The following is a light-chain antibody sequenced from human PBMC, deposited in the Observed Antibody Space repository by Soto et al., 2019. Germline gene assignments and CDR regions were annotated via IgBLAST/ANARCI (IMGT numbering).Light chain of an antibody. CDR3: QQYGSPLT. CDR1: QSVSGSY. CDR2: GAS. V-gene: IGKV3-20*01. Sequence: EIVLTQSPGTLSLSPGERATLSCRASQSVSGSYLAWYQQKPGQAPRLLIYGASSRATGIPDRFSGSGSGTDFTLTISRLEPGDFAVYYCQQYGSPLTFGQGTRLEIK. J-gene: IGKJ5*01.